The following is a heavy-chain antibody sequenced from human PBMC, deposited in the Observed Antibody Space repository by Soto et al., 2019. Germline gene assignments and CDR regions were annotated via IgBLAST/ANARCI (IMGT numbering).Heavy chain of an antibody. CDR2: TYYRSKWYT. D-gene: IGHD5-18*01. CDR1: GDSVSSNVAA. Sequence: QSQTLSLTCAISGDSVSSNVAAWNWIRQSPSRGLEWLGRTYYRSKWYTNYALSVESRITVNADTSKNQFSLHLTSVTPEDTAVYYCARDPPFNYSIFDFWGQGSLVTVSS. CDR3: ARDPPFNYSIFDF. V-gene: IGHV6-1*01. J-gene: IGHJ4*02.